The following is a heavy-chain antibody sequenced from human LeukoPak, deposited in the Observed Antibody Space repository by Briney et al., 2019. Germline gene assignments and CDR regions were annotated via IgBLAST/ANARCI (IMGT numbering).Heavy chain of an antibody. CDR3: AKDVCGGDCYYFDY. D-gene: IGHD2-21*02. V-gene: IGHV3-30*18. Sequence: PGGSLRLSCAASGFTFSSYGMHWVRQAPGKGLEWVAVISYDGSNKYYADSVKGRFTISRDNSKNTLYLQMNSLRAEDTAVYYCAKDVCGGDCYYFDYWGQGTLVTVSS. CDR2: ISYDGSNK. J-gene: IGHJ4*02. CDR1: GFTFSSYG.